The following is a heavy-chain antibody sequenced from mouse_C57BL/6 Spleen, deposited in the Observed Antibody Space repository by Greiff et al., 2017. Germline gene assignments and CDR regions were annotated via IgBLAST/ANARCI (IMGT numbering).Heavy chain of an antibody. Sequence: VQLKQSGTVLARPGASVKMSCKTSGYTFTSYWMHWVKQRPGQGLEWIGAIYPGNSDTSYNQKFKGKAKLTAVTSASTAYMELSSLTNEDSAVYYCTKKEIYYDYDDYAMDYWGQGTSVTVSS. CDR2: IYPGNSDT. CDR3: TKKEIYYDYDDYAMDY. D-gene: IGHD2-4*01. CDR1: GYTFTSYW. V-gene: IGHV1-5*01. J-gene: IGHJ4*01.